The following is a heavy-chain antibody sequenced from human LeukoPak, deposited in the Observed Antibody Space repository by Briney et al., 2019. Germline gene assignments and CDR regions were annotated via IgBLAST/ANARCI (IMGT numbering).Heavy chain of an antibody. CDR1: GGSISSYY. J-gene: IGHJ3*02. CDR3: AREPYYDILTGYYSGAFDI. Sequence: PSETLSLTCTVSGGSISSYYWSWIRQPPGKGLEWIGYIYYSGSTNYNPSLKSRVTISVDTSKNQFSLKLSSVTAADTAVYYCAREPYYDILTGYYSGAFDIWGQGTMVTVSS. CDR2: IYYSGST. V-gene: IGHV4-59*01. D-gene: IGHD3-9*01.